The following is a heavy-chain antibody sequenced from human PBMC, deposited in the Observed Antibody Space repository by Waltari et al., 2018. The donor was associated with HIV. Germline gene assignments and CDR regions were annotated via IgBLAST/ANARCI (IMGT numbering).Heavy chain of an antibody. CDR2: ISTSGRTM. Sequence: QEQVVESGGGLVKPGGSLRLSCVACGFSFSDFYMTWIRQAPGGGLEWVSYISTSGRTMYYADSVKGRFTISRDNAKNSLYLQMNSLRAEDTAVYYCARVGSYYKWGYFDYWGQGTLVTVSS. D-gene: IGHD3-10*01. J-gene: IGHJ4*02. CDR1: GFSFSDFY. V-gene: IGHV3-11*01. CDR3: ARVGSYYKWGYFDY.